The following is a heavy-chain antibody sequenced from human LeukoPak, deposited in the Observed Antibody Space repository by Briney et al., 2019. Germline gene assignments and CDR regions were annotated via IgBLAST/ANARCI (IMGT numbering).Heavy chain of an antibody. V-gene: IGHV3-7*01. CDR2: IKRDGSET. J-gene: IGHJ4*02. CDR3: AGDNGWLLAN. D-gene: IGHD6-19*01. CDR1: GFTFSSYW. Sequence: GGSLRLSCAASGFTFSSYWMHWVRQAPGKGLEWVANIKRDGSETYYVDSVKGRFTIFRDNSKNSLYLQMSSLRADDTAVYYCAGDNGWLLANWGQGTLVTVSS.